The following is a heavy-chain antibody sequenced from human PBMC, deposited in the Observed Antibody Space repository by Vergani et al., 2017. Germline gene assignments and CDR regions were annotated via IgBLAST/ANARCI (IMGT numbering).Heavy chain of an antibody. V-gene: IGHV4-4*03. CDR1: GDSISSNNC. J-gene: IGHJ4*02. D-gene: IGHD2-2*02. Sequence: QVQLQESGPGLVKPPGTLSLTCAFSGDSISSNNCWTWVRQPPGKGLEGIGEICHTEDTKYSPSLKSRGTVSVDESRNLFSLRLTSVTAADTAVYYCATIGYRRWGYYFDYWGQGILVTVSS. CDR3: ATIGYRRWGYYFDY. CDR2: ICHTEDT.